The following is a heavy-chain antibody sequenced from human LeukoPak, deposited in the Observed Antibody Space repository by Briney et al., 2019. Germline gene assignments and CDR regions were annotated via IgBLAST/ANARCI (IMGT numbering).Heavy chain of an antibody. D-gene: IGHD6-6*01. V-gene: IGHV3-53*01. CDR1: GFIVSNNY. CDR3: ARVFEYSTSRGYFDY. CDR2: LYSAGAT. Sequence: GGSLRLSCAASGFIVSNNYMNWVRQAPGKGLEWVSLLYSAGATYYADSVKGRFTISRDNSRNTLYLQMNSLTAEDTAVYYCARVFEYSTSRGYFDYWGQGTLVTVSS. J-gene: IGHJ4*02.